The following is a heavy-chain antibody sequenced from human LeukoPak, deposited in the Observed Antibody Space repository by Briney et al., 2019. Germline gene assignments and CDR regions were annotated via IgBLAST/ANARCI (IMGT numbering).Heavy chain of an antibody. CDR3: ARDPVGIGGRYFGWFHVVYFDY. CDR2: ISGSGGNK. J-gene: IGHJ4*02. V-gene: IGHV3-23*01. D-gene: IGHD3-9*01. CDR1: GFTFSSYA. Sequence: PGGSLRLSCAASGFTFSSYAMRWVRQAPGKGLEWVSSISGSGGNKYYADSVKGRFTISRDNSKNTLYLQMNSLRAEDTVVYYCARDPVGIGGRYFGWFHVVYFDYWGQGTLVTVSS.